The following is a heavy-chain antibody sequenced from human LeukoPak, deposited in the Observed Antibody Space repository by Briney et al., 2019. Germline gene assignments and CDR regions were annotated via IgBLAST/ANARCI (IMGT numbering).Heavy chain of an antibody. CDR3: ARGDDYVWGSYGSDY. D-gene: IGHD3-16*01. V-gene: IGHV3-21*01. CDR1: GFTFSSYS. Sequence: GGSLRLSCAASGFTFSSYSMNWVRQAPGKGLEWVSSISSSSSYIYYADSVKGRFTISRDNAKNSLYLQMNSLRAEDTAVYYCARGDDYVWGSYGSDYWGQGTLVTVSS. J-gene: IGHJ4*02. CDR2: ISSSSSYI.